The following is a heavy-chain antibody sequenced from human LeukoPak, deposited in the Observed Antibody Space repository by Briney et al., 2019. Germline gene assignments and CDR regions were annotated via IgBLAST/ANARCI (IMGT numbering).Heavy chain of an antibody. V-gene: IGHV4-34*01. J-gene: IGHJ4*02. CDR2: INHSGST. Sequence: SETLSLTCAVYGGSFSGYYWSWIRQPPGKGLEWIAEINHSGSTNYNPSLKSRVTISVDTSKNQFSLKLRSVTAADTALYYCARGRDMITFGGVLAFGYWAQGTLVTVSS. D-gene: IGHD3-16*01. CDR1: GGSFSGYY. CDR3: ARGRDMITFGGVLAFGY.